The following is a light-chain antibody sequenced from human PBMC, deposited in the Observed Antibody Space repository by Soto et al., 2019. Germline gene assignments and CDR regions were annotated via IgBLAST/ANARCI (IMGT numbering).Light chain of an antibody. V-gene: IGLV2-14*03. Sequence: SALTQPASVSGAPGQSIAISCTGTSSDVGGYEYVSWYQHHPGKAPKVVIYDVSYRPSGVSNRFSGSKSGNTASLTISGLQAEDEADYYCTSYTSSSTYVFGTGTKVTVL. J-gene: IGLJ1*01. CDR2: DVS. CDR3: TSYTSSSTYV. CDR1: SSDVGGYEY.